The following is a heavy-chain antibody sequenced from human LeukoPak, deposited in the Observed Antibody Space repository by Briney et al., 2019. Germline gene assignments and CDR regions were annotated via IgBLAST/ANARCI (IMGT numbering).Heavy chain of an antibody. Sequence: PSETLSLTCAVYGGSFSGYYWSWIRQPPGKGLEWIGEINHSGSTNYNPPLKSRVTISVDTSKNQFSLKLSSVTAADTAVYYCASWWGFDYWGQGTLVTVSS. J-gene: IGHJ4*02. CDR3: ASWWGFDY. D-gene: IGHD2-15*01. CDR2: INHSGST. CDR1: GGSFSGYY. V-gene: IGHV4-34*01.